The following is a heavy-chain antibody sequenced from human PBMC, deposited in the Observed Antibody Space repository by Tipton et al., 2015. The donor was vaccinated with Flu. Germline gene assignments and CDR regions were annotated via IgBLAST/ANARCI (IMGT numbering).Heavy chain of an antibody. CDR2: IYYSGNT. V-gene: IGHV4-61*01. J-gene: IGHJ6*02. CDR3: ARYYEVPGDYYYGLDV. CDR1: GGSVGSPYC. D-gene: IGHD3-3*01. Sequence: TLSLTYSVSGGSVGSPYCWGWVRQPPGKGLEWIGNIYYSGNTNYNPSLKSRVTISVDMSKNQVSLKVSSLTAADTAVYFRARYYEVPGDYYYGLDVWGQGTTVTVSS.